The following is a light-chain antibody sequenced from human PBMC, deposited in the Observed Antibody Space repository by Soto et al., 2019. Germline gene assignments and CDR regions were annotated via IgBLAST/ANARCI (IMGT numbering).Light chain of an antibody. J-gene: IGKJ5*01. CDR1: QSVSSY. CDR2: DAS. V-gene: IGKV3-11*01. CDR3: QKRSNWTIT. Sequence: EIALTQSPATLSLSPGERDTLSYTASQSVSSYLAWYKQKPGQAPRLLIYDASNRATGIPARFSVIGSGTDFNLTISSIEPEELAVYYCQKRSNWTITCGQGTRLEI.